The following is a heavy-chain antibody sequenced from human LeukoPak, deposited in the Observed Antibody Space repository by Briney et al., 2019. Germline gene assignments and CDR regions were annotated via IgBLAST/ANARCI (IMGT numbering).Heavy chain of an antibody. Sequence: PGGSLRLSCAASGLTGSHNYVSWVRQAPGKGLEWVSAIHTSGDTCYADSVKGRFTISRDNSKNTLYLQMNSLRAEDTAVYYCAKKGISGSYFDAFDIWGQGTMVTVSS. V-gene: IGHV3-53*01. J-gene: IGHJ3*02. CDR3: AKKGISGSYFDAFDI. D-gene: IGHD1-26*01. CDR1: GLTGSHNY. CDR2: IHTSGDT.